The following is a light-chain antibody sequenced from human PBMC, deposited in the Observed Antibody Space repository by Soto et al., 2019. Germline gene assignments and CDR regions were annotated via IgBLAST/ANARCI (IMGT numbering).Light chain of an antibody. V-gene: IGLV2-8*01. CDR1: SSDVGGYKY. J-gene: IGLJ2*01. CDR3: TEEAVLNKVL. CDR2: EVN. Sequence: QSALTQPPSASGSPGQSVTISCTGTSSDVGGYKYVSWYQQKSGKAPKLIIYEVNERPSGVPDRFSGSKSDNTASLTVSGLQDEDEAYYYCTEEAVLNKVLFGGGTKLTVL.